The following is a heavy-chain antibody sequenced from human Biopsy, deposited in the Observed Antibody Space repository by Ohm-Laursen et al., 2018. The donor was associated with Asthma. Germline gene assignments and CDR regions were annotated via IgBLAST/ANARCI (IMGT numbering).Heavy chain of an antibody. D-gene: IGHD3-10*01. CDR3: ARDFAIGSGSPFHF. J-gene: IGHJ4*01. Sequence: SLRLSCSASGFTFRSYGMHWVRQAPGKGLEWVSSISGVSRYKYYSDSLRGRVTISRDNAKRTLHLQMSSLRVEDTAVYFCARDFAIGSGSPFHFWGPGTLVTVSS. CDR1: GFTFRSYG. V-gene: IGHV3-21*01. CDR2: ISGVSRYK.